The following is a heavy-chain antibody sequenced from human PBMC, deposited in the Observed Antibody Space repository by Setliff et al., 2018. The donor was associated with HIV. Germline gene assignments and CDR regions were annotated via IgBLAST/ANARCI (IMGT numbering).Heavy chain of an antibody. CDR1: GYSFVDFW. V-gene: IGHV3-64D*09. D-gene: IGHD6-13*01. CDR3: VKDKRYSSSWFDY. J-gene: IGHJ4*02. CDR2: ISSNGGST. Sequence: GESLKISCHLSGYSFVDFWIGWVRQMPGKGLEYVSAISSNGGSTYYADSVKGRFTISRDNSKNTLYLQMSSLRAEDTAVYYCVKDKRYSSSWFDYWGQGTLVTVSS.